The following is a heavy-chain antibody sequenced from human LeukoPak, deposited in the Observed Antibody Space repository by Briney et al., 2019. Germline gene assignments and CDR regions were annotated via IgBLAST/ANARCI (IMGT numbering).Heavy chain of an antibody. CDR1: GFTFSSYW. CDR3: ARDPIVGDTGGGDY. CDR2: INGDGSIE. J-gene: IGHJ4*02. V-gene: IGHV3-7*01. D-gene: IGHD1-26*01. Sequence: GGSLRLSCTASGFTFSSYWMTWVRQAPGKGLEWVSNINGDGSIENYVHSVRGRFSIFRNNAKDALYLQMNSLRVDDTAIYYCARDPIVGDTGGGDYWGQGTLVTVSS.